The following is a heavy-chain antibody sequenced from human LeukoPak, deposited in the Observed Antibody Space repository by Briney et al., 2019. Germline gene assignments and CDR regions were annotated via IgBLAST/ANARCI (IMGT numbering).Heavy chain of an antibody. Sequence: SETLSLTCTVSGDSISDYYWSWIRQPPGKGLEWIGYIYYSGTTNYNPSLKSRLTISVDTSKNQFSLKLSSVTAADTALYYCARDRKYFQRWGQGTLVTVSS. V-gene: IGHV4-59*01. CDR3: ARDRKYFQR. CDR2: IYYSGTT. CDR1: GDSISDYY. J-gene: IGHJ1*01.